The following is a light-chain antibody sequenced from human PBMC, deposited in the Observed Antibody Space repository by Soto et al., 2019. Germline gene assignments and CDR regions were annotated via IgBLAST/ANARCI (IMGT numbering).Light chain of an antibody. CDR2: EVN. CDR3: SSYAGSSNV. V-gene: IGLV2-8*01. J-gene: IGLJ1*01. Sequence: QAVLTQPPSASLSPGQSVAISCTGTSSDVGGYNYVSWYQQHPGKAPKLMIYEVNKRPSGVPDRFSGSKSGNTASLTVSGLQAEDEADYYCSSYAGSSNVFGTGTKLTVL. CDR1: SSDVGGYNY.